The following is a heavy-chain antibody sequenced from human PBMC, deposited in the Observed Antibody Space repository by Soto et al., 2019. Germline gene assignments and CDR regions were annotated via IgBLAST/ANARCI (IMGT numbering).Heavy chain of an antibody. D-gene: IGHD2-8*01. CDR1: GTSISSYY. J-gene: IGHJ4*02. CDR2: IHYSGTT. V-gene: IGHV4-59*01. CDR3: ARYNSYAIDY. Sequence: SETLSRTCTVSGTSISSYYWSWIRQPPGKGLEWIANIHYSGTTSYNPSLASRVTLSVDTSKNQFSLKMTSVTAADRAMYFCARYNSYAIDYWGRGTLVTVSS.